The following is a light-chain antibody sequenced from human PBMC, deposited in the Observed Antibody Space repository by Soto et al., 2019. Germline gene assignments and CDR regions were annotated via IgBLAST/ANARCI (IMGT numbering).Light chain of an antibody. J-gene: IGLJ3*02. CDR3: HSYDSSLSGWV. V-gene: IGLV1-40*01. CDR1: RSNIGAGYD. CDR2: DNT. Sequence: QAVVTQPPSVSGAPGQRVTISCTGSRSNIGAGYDVHWYQQLPGTAPKLLIYDNTNRPSGVPDRFSGSQSGTSASLAITGLQAEDEANYYCHSYDSSLSGWVFGGGTKLTVL.